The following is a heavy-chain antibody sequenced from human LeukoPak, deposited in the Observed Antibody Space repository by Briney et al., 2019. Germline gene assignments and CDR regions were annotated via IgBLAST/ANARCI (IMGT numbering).Heavy chain of an antibody. Sequence: GGSLRLSCAASGFTFSSYGMHWVRQAPGKGLEWVAVISYDGSNKYYADSVKGRFTISRDNSKNTLYPQMNSLRAEDTAVYYCAKERGYSYGSWLDYWGQGTLVTVSS. V-gene: IGHV3-30*18. J-gene: IGHJ4*02. CDR3: AKERGYSYGSWLDY. CDR1: GFTFSSYG. D-gene: IGHD5-18*01. CDR2: ISYDGSNK.